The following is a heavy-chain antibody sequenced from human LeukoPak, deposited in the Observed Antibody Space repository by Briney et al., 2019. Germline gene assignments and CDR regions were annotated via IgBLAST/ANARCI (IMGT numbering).Heavy chain of an antibody. Sequence: PSETLSLTCTVSGGSISSYYWSWIRQPAGKGLEWIGRIYTSGSTNYNPSLKSRVTMSVDTSKNQFSLKLSSVTAADTAVYYCAKQAWGYTYGPTDAFDIWGQGTMVTVSS. V-gene: IGHV4-4*07. J-gene: IGHJ3*02. D-gene: IGHD5-18*01. CDR1: GGSISSYY. CDR3: AKQAWGYTYGPTDAFDI. CDR2: IYTSGST.